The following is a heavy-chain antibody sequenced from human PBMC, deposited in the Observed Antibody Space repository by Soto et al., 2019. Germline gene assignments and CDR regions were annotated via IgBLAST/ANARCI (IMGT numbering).Heavy chain of an antibody. V-gene: IGHV3-11*01. CDR3: ARDAGFGAHFYYYYGMDV. D-gene: IGHD3-10*01. CDR1: GFTFSDYY. Sequence: GGSLRLSCAASGFTFSDYYMSWIRQAPGKGLEWVSYISSSGSTIYYADSVKGRFTISRDNAKNSLYLQMNSLRAEDTAVYYCARDAGFGAHFYYYYGMDVWGQGTTVTVSS. CDR2: ISSSGSTI. J-gene: IGHJ6*02.